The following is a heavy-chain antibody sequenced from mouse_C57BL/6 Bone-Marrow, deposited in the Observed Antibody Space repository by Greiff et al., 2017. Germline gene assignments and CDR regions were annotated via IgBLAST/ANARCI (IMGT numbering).Heavy chain of an antibody. J-gene: IGHJ4*01. CDR3: ARRWLYYGNDYYAMDY. CDR1: GYTFTSYW. CDR2: IDPSDSYT. D-gene: IGHD2-1*01. V-gene: IGHV1-69*01. Sequence: QVQLQQPGAELVMPGASVKLSCKASGYTFTSYWMHWVKQRPGQGLEWIGEIDPSDSYTNYNQKFTGKSTLTVDKSSSTAYMQLSSLTSEDSAVYYCARRWLYYGNDYYAMDYWGQGTSVTVSS.